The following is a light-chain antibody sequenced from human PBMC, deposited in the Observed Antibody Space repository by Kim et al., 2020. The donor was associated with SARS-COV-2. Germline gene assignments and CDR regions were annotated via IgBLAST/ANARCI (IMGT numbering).Light chain of an antibody. CDR2: DLS. J-gene: IGLJ3*02. V-gene: IGLV2-14*03. CDR3: RYYRSSGKV. Sequence: QSALTQPASVSGSPGQSITISCTGTNSDIGDDNSVSWYQHHPGKAPKLIMIYDLSVRPAGVSISFSGSTSATTASLSISRLQAEDEADYYGRYYRSSGKVFGGGTKVTVL. CDR1: NSDIGDDNS.